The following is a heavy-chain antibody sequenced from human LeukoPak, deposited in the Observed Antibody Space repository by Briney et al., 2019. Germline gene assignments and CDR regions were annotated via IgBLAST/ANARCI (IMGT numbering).Heavy chain of an antibody. J-gene: IGHJ5*02. CDR2: IYYSGST. CDR1: GGSISSYY. D-gene: IGHD4-11*01. CDR3: ARDQLGTTVYGFDP. Sequence: SETLSLTCTVSGGSISSYYWSWIRQPPGKGLEWIGYIYYSGSTNYNPSLKSRVTISVDTSKNQFSLKLSSVIAADTAVYYCARDQLGTTVYGFDPWGQGTLVTVSS. V-gene: IGHV4-59*01.